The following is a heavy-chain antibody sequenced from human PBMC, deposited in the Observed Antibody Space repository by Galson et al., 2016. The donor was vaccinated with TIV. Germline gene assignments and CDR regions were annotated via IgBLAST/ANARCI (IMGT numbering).Heavy chain of an antibody. D-gene: IGHD2-15*01. J-gene: IGHJ4*02. V-gene: IGHV1-69*06. CDR3: ATWGAASDWVEEDYFDY. CDR2: IIPRLGTG. Sequence: SLKVSCTATRGTLRNSAITWVRQAPGQGLEYMGGIIPRLGTGAYAHSLRDRLTITADKSTDTAYMELRSLKSEETAVYYCATWGAASDWVEEDYFDYWGQGTLVTVSS. CDR1: RGTLRNSA.